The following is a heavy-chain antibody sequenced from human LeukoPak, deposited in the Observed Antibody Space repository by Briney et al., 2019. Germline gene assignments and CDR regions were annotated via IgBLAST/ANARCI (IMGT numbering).Heavy chain of an antibody. CDR2: ISGSGDYT. V-gene: IGHV3-23*01. CDR1: GFTFSSYA. Sequence: GGSLRLSCAASGFTFSSYAMGWVRQAPGKGLEWVSSISGSGDYTYYADSVKGRFTISRDNSKNTLYLQMNRMRAEDTAIYYCAKGLEVRGTKSVDYWGQGTLVTVSS. J-gene: IGHJ4*02. CDR3: AKGLEVRGTKSVDY. D-gene: IGHD1-7*01.